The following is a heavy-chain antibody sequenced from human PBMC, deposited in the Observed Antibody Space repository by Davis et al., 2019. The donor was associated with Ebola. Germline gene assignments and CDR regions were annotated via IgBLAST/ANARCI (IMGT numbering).Heavy chain of an antibody. Sequence: GESLKISCKGSGYSFTNYWIGWVRQTPGKGLEWMGRIDPSDSYTNYSPSFQGHVTISADKSISTAYLQWSSLKASDTAIYYCARQPGSGYTYYLDFWGQGTPVTVSP. J-gene: IGHJ4*02. D-gene: IGHD3-22*01. CDR2: IDPSDSYT. V-gene: IGHV5-10-1*01. CDR3: ARQPGSGYTYYLDF. CDR1: GYSFTNYW.